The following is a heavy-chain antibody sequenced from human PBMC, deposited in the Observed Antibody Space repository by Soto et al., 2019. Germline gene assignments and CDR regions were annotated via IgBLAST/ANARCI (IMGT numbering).Heavy chain of an antibody. V-gene: IGHV1-24*01. CDR1: GYTLTELS. CDR2: FDPEDGET. J-gene: IGHJ4*02. Sequence: SVKVSCKVSGYTLTELSMHWVRQAPGKGLEWMGGFDPEDGETIYAQKFQGRVTMTEDTSTDTAYMELSSLRSEDTAVYYCATHQRGYLYYYDSSGYSSNFDYWGQGTLVTVSS. D-gene: IGHD3-22*01. CDR3: ATHQRGYLYYYDSSGYSSNFDY.